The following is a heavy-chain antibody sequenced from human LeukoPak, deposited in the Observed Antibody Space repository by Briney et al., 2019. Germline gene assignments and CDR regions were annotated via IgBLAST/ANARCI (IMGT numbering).Heavy chain of an antibody. CDR3: ASSEGYYYYGMDV. CDR1: GGSFSGYY. CDR2: INHSGST. V-gene: IGHV4-34*01. Sequence: SSETLSLTCAVYGGSFSGYYWSWIRQPPGKGLEWIGEINHSGSTNYNPSLKSRVTMSVDTSKNQFSLKLSSVTAADTAVYYCASSEGYYYYGMDVWGQGTTVTVSS. J-gene: IGHJ6*02.